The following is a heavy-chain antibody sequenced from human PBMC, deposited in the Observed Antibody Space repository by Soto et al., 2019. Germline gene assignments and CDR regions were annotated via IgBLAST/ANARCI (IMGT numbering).Heavy chain of an antibody. D-gene: IGHD2-21*02. Sequence: PSETLSLTCTVSGGSIKTYNLFLAWVRQPPGKGLEWIASIHYGGNAYYSPSLTTRATISRDTSKNRVSLELRSVTAADTAVYYCARVNVTLDLWGLGTLVTVSS. V-gene: IGHV4-39*01. J-gene: IGHJ4*02. CDR2: IHYGGNA. CDR1: GGSIKTYNLF. CDR3: ARVNVTLDL.